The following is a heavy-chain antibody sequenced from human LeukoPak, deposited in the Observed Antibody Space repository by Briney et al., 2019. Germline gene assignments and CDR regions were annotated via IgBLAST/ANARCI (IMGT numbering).Heavy chain of an antibody. V-gene: IGHV4-38-2*02. Sequence: PSETLSLTCTVSGYSISSGYYWGWIRQPPGKGLEWIGSIYHSGSTYYNPSLKSRVTISVDTSKNQFSLKLSSVTAADTAVYYCARTIRYYYYYMDVWGKGTTVTVSS. CDR2: IYHSGST. CDR1: GYSISSGYY. J-gene: IGHJ6*03. CDR3: ARTIRYYYYYMDV. D-gene: IGHD5-12*01.